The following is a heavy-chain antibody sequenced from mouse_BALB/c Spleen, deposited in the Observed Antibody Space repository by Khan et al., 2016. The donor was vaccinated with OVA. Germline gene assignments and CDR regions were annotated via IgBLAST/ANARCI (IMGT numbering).Heavy chain of an antibody. D-gene: IGHD6-1*01. Sequence: QVQLKQSGTELVRPGASVKLSCKTSGYIFTSYWIHWVKQRSGQGLEWIARIYPGTGSTFYSERFKGKATLTADKASSTAYMQLSSLKSDDSAVCFCARAEGGSHFFDYWGQGTTLTVSS. CDR1: GYIFTSYW. V-gene: IGHV1-76*01. J-gene: IGHJ2*01. CDR2: IYPGTGST. CDR3: ARAEGGSHFFDY.